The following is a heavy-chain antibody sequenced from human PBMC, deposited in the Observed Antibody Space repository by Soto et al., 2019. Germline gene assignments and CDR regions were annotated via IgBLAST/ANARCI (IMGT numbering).Heavy chain of an antibody. D-gene: IGHD6-19*01. V-gene: IGHV4-59*01. CDR2: IYYSGST. J-gene: IGHJ3*02. CDR1: GGSISSYY. Sequence: SETLSLTCTVSGGSISSYYWSWIRQPPGKGLEWIGYIYYSGSTNYNPSLKSRVTIAVDTSKNQFSLKLSSVTAADTAVYYCARGHSSGWIDAFDIWGQGTMVTVSS. CDR3: ARGHSSGWIDAFDI.